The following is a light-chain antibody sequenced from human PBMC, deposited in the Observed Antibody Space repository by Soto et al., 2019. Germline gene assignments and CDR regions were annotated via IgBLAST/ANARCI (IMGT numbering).Light chain of an antibody. Sequence: EIVITQSPATLSVSPGERATLSCRASQSVSSNLAWYQQKPGQAPRLLIYGASTRASGIPARFIGSGSETEFTLTISSLQSEDFAVYYCQHYNNWPPWTFGQGTKV. CDR3: QHYNNWPPWT. J-gene: IGKJ1*01. V-gene: IGKV3-15*01. CDR1: QSVSSN. CDR2: GAS.